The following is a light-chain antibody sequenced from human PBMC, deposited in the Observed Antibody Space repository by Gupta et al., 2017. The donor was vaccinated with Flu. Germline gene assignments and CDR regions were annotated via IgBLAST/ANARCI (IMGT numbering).Light chain of an antibody. CDR1: SSDVGGYNY. Sequence: SALPQPASVSGSPGQSITISCTGTSSDVGGYNYVSWYQQHPGKAPKLMIFEVTERPSGVSNRFSGSKSGNTASLTISGLKEEDEADYFCASYTTTDTWVFGGGTKLTVL. CDR2: EVT. CDR3: ASYTTTDTWV. V-gene: IGLV2-14*01. J-gene: IGLJ3*02.